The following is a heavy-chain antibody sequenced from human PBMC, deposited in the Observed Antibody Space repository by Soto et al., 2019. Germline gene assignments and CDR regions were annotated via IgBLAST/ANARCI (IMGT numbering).Heavy chain of an antibody. CDR3: ARADYYDSSGFYYDC. CDR1: GYIFTNHY. D-gene: IGHD3-22*01. Sequence: ASVKVSCKASGYIFTNHYIHWVRQAPGQGLEWMGIINPSGGSTNYLQKFQGRVTMTRDTSTSTVYMELSSLRSEDTAVYFCARADYYDSSGFYYDCWGQGSLVTVSS. V-gene: IGHV1-46*01. CDR2: INPSGGST. J-gene: IGHJ4*02.